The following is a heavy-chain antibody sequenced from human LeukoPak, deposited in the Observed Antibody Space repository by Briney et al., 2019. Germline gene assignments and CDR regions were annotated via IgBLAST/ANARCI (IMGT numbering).Heavy chain of an antibody. V-gene: IGHV3-21*01. CDR3: ARGISGYDYRFDF. D-gene: IGHD5-12*01. CDR2: ISSSSSYI. J-gene: IGHJ4*02. Sequence: GGSLRLSCAASGFTFSSYTMNWVRQAPGKGLEWVSSISSSSSYIYYADSLKGRFTISRDNAKNSLYLQMNSLRAEDTAVYYCARGISGYDYRFDFWGQGTLVTVSS. CDR1: GFTFSSYT.